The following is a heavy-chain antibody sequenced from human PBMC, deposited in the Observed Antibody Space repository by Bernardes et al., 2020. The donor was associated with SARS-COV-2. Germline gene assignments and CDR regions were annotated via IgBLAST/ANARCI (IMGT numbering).Heavy chain of an antibody. CDR2: IYASGSI. CDR3: ARGYQTDWFDP. Sequence: SESLGLTCSVSGGSISSDSYYWSWIPQPNGKELEWIGRIYASGSINYNPSLKSRVTISVDMSKNQFSLTLTSVTAADTAIYYCARGYQTDWFDPWGQGTLVTVSS. J-gene: IGHJ5*02. D-gene: IGHD2-2*01. V-gene: IGHV4-61*02. CDR1: GGSISSDSYY.